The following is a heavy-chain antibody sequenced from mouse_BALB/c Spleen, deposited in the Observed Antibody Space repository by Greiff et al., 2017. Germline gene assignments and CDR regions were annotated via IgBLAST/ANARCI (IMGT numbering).Heavy chain of an antibody. CDR2: IWGDGST. Sequence: VQLQESGPGLVAPSQSLSITCTVSGFSLTGYGVNWVRQPPGKGLEWLGMIWGDGSTDYNSALKSRLSISKDNSKSQAFLKMNSLQTDDTARYYCARDRGLRRANWYFDVWGAGTTVTVSS. V-gene: IGHV2-6-7*01. J-gene: IGHJ1*01. D-gene: IGHD2-2*01. CDR3: ARDRGLRRANWYFDV. CDR1: GFSLTGYG.